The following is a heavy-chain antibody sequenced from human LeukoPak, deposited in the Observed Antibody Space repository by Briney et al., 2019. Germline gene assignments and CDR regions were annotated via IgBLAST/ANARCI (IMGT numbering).Heavy chain of an antibody. CDR1: GGSIRSGTDY. V-gene: IGHV4-61*02. D-gene: IGHD7-27*01. CDR3: ARLVWGGDFHYSLDV. CDR2: IYMSGST. J-gene: IGHJ6*03. Sequence: SQTLSLTCTVSGGSIRSGTDYWSWIRQPAGKGLEWIGRIYMSGSTDYNPSFKSRVTMSVDTSKNQVSLKLRSVTAADTAVYYCARLVWGGDFHYSLDVWGKGTTVIVSS.